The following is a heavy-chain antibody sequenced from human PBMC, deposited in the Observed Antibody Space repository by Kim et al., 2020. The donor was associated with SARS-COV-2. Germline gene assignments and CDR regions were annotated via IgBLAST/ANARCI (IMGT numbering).Heavy chain of an antibody. CDR3: VKSRVRVPIAPSGGLYFDY. Sequence: GGSLRLSCSASGFTFSSYAMHWVRQAPGKGLEYVSAISSNGGSTYYADSVKGRFTISRDNSKNTLYLQMSSLRAEDTAVYYCVKSRVRVPIAPSGGLYFDYWGQGTLVTVSS. D-gene: IGHD6-13*01. CDR2: ISSNGGST. CDR1: GFTFSSYA. V-gene: IGHV3-64D*06. J-gene: IGHJ4*02.